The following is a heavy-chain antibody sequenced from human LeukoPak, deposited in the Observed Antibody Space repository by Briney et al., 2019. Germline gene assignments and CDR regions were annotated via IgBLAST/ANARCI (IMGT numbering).Heavy chain of an antibody. CDR3: ARDPGSSSTNWYFDL. CDR1: GLSLTSYS. V-gene: IGHV3-21*01. J-gene: IGHJ2*01. D-gene: IGHD6-13*01. CDR2: ISSGASYI. Sequence: GGSLRLSCAASGLSLTSYSMNWVRQTPGKGLECVSSISSGASYIYYADSVKGRFTISKDNAKNSLYLQVNSLRAEDTAVYYCARDPGSSSTNWYFDLWGRGTLVTVSS.